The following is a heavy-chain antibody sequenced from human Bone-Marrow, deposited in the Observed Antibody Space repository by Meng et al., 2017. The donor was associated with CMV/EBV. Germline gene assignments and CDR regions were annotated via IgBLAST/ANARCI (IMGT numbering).Heavy chain of an antibody. CDR1: GFTFSDYY. Sequence: GESLKISCAASGFTFSDYYMSWIRQAPGKGLEWVSYISSSGSTIYYADSVKGRFTISRDNAKNSLYLQMNSLRAEDTAVYYCAKDTRAVVTYPDYWGQGTLVTVSS. CDR3: AKDTRAVVTYPDY. J-gene: IGHJ4*02. V-gene: IGHV3-11*01. D-gene: IGHD4-23*01. CDR2: ISSSGSTI.